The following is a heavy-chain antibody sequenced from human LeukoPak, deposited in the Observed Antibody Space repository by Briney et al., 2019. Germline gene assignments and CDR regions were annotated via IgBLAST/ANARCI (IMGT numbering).Heavy chain of an antibody. CDR3: ASSRGVHSAVYFDY. Sequence: SETLSLTCTVSDGSINGYYWSWIRQPPGKGLDWIWYMYSGGTTNYSPSLKSRVTISVDTSKNQFSLKLSSVSAADTAVYYCASSRGVHSAVYFDYWGQGTLVTVSS. D-gene: IGHD3-10*01. CDR1: DGSINGYY. V-gene: IGHV4-59*01. J-gene: IGHJ4*02. CDR2: MYSGGTT.